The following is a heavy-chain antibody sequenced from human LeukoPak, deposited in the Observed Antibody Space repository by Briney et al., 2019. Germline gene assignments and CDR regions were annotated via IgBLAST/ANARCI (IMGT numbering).Heavy chain of an antibody. CDR1: GYTFTGYY. Sequence: ASVKVSCKASGYTFTGYYMHWVRQAPGQGLEWMGWINPNSGGTNYAQKFQGRVTMTRDTSISTAYMELSRLRSDDTAVYYCARDGLGAVAGGNNWFGPWGQGTLVTVSS. CDR3: ARDGLGAVAGGNNWFGP. D-gene: IGHD6-19*01. V-gene: IGHV1-2*02. J-gene: IGHJ5*02. CDR2: INPNSGGT.